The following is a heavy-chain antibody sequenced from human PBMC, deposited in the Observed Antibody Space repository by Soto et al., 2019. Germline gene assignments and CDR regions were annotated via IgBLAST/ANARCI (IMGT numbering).Heavy chain of an antibody. CDR2: INAGNGNT. V-gene: IGHV1-3*01. CDR1: GYTFTSYA. CDR3: ARDGNRAPYYYYGMDV. J-gene: IGHJ6*04. Sequence: GASVKVSCKASGYTFTSYAMHWVRQAPGQRLEWMGWINAGNGNTKYSQKFQGRVTITRDTSASTAYMELSSLRSEDTAVYYCARDGNRAPYYYYGMDVWPKATIVTVSS.